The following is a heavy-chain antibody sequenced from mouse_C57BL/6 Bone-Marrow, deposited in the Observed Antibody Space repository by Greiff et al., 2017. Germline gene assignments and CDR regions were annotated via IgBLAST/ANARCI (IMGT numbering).Heavy chain of an antibody. D-gene: IGHD2-3*01. CDR1: GYTFTSYW. CDR2: IDPSDSYT. V-gene: IGHV1-69*01. Sequence: QVQLKQPGAELVMPGASVKLSCKASGYTFTSYWMHWVKQRPGQGLEWIGEIDPSDSYTNYNQKFKGKSTLTVDKSSSTAYMQLSSLTSEDSAVYYWARIGWFSTRYFDYWGQGTTLTVSS. CDR3: ARIGWFSTRYFDY. J-gene: IGHJ2*01.